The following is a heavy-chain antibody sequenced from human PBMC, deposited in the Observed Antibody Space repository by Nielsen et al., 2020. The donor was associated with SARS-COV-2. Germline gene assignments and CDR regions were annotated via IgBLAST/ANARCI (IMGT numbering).Heavy chain of an antibody. J-gene: IGHJ5*02. CDR2: ISSSSSYI. CDR1: GFTFSSYS. CDR3: AREGAIFGVPYSWFDP. V-gene: IGHV3-21*01. D-gene: IGHD3-3*01. Sequence: GESLKISCAASGFTFSSYSMNWVRQAQGKGLEWVSSISSSSSYIYYADSVKGRFTISRDNAKNSLYLQMNSLRAEDTAVYYCAREGAIFGVPYSWFDPWGQGTLVTVSS.